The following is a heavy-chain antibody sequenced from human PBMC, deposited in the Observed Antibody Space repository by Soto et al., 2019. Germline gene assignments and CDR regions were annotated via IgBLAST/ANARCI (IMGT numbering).Heavy chain of an antibody. CDR2: IIPIFGTE. D-gene: IGHD4-17*01. V-gene: IGHV1-69*12. Sequence: QVQLVQSGAEVKKPGSSVKVSCKASGGTFSSYAISWVRQAPGQGVEWMGGIIPIFGTENYAQKFQGRVTITADESTSAAYMELSSLRSEDTAVYYCARILKYGDYHNWFDPWGQGTLVTVSS. CDR3: ARILKYGDYHNWFDP. J-gene: IGHJ5*02. CDR1: GGTFSSYA.